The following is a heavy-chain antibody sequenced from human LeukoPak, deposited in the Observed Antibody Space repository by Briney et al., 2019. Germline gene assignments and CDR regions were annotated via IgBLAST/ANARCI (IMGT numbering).Heavy chain of an antibody. CDR2: IYSGGAT. V-gene: IGHV3-53*01. CDR1: GFAVGRNY. CDR3: ARVPGYS. Sequence: PGGSLRLSCAASGFAVGRNYMTWVRQAPGKGLEWVSFIYSGGATYYADSVRGRFTISRDSSKNTLYLQMNSLRVEDTAVYYCARVPGYSWGQGTLVTVSS. J-gene: IGHJ4*02. D-gene: IGHD6-13*01.